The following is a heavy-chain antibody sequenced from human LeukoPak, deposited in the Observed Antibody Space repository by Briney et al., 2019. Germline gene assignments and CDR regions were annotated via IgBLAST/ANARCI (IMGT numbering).Heavy chain of an antibody. CDR3: ARTPLRAASGSFYRDYSWFDS. D-gene: IGHD3-10*01. CDR2: INHSGIT. CDR1: GVSFSGYY. V-gene: IGHV4-34*01. Sequence: SETLSLTCAVYGVSFSGYYWSWIRQPPGKGLEWIGEINHSGITNYNPSLKSRVTISVDTSKNQFSLKVISVTAADTAVYYCARTPLRAASGSFYRDYSWFDSWGQGTLVTVSS. J-gene: IGHJ5*01.